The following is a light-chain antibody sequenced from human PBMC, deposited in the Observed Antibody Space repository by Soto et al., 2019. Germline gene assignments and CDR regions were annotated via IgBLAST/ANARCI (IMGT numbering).Light chain of an antibody. CDR2: DVS. CDR3: CSYASTSTRV. Sequence: QSALTQPASVSGSPGQSITISCAGTSSDVGGYNSVSWYQQHPGEAPKLMIYDVSYWPSGVSSRFSGSKSGNTASLTISNLQAGDEADYYCCSYASTSTRVFGGGTKLTVL. V-gene: IGLV2-14*03. J-gene: IGLJ2*01. CDR1: SSDVGGYNS.